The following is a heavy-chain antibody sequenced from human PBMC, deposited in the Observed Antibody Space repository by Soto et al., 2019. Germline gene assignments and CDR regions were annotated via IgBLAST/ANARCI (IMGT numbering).Heavy chain of an antibody. V-gene: IGHV4-61*01. CDR3: ARGSTLFGVVNYYYYYMDV. Sequence: PSETLSLTCTVSGGSVSSGTYYWSWIRQPPGKGLEWIGYIYYSGSTNYNPPLKSRVTISVDTSKNQFSLKLSSVTAADTAVYYCARGSTLFGVVNYYYYYMDVWGKGTTVTVSS. CDR2: IYYSGST. J-gene: IGHJ6*03. D-gene: IGHD3-3*01. CDR1: GGSVSSGTYY.